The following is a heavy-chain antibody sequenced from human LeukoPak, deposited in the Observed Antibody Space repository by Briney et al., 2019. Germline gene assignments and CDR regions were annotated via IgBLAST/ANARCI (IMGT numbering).Heavy chain of an antibody. D-gene: IGHD7-27*01. CDR3: ARDVNWGHFNY. CDR1: GFTFSTYW. CDR2: IREDGS. V-gene: IGHV3-7*01. J-gene: IGHJ4*02. Sequence: GGFLRLSCAASGFTFSTYWMSWVRQAPGKGLEWVASIREDGSDYVDSMKGRFAISRDNAKNSLYLEMNSLRAEDTAVYYCARDVNWGHFNYWGQGTLVTVSS.